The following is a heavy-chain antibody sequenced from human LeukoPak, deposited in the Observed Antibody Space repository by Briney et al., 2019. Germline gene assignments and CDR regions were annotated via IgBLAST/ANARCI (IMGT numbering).Heavy chain of an antibody. D-gene: IGHD6-13*01. CDR2: ISSSGSYK. CDR3: ARDPSASGAGGY. J-gene: IGHJ4*02. CDR1: GFTFSTYS. V-gene: IGHV3-21*01. Sequence: PGGSLGLSCAASGFTFSTYSMNWVRQAPGKGLEWVSSISSSGSYKYYADSVKGRFTISRDNAKNSLFLQMNSLRAEDTAVYYCARDPSASGAGGYWGQGTLVTVSS.